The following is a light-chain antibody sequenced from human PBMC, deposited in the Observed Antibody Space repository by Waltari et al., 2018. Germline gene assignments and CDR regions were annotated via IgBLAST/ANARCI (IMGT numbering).Light chain of an antibody. J-gene: IGKJ5*01. CDR3: QQSYSTPIT. V-gene: IGKV1-39*01. CDR2: AAS. CDR1: QSISSY. Sequence: DIQMTKSPSSLSASVGDIVTITCRASQSISSYLNWYQQKPGKAPKLLIYAASSLQSGVPSRFSGSGSGTDFTLTISSLQPEDFATYYCQQSYSTPITFGQGTRLEIK.